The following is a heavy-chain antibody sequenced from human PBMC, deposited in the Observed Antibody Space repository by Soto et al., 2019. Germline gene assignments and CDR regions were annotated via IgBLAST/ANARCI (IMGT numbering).Heavy chain of an antibody. D-gene: IGHD2-2*01. J-gene: IGHJ6*03. CDR2: IYHSGAT. CDR1: GDSIRSAHYF. CDR3: ARQQYCGSSPWYDSLYYQYMDV. V-gene: IGHV4-39*01. Sequence: QLRLQESGPGLVKPSETLSLTCSVFGDSIRSAHYFWGWVRQPPGKVLEWIGSIYHSGATFYDPSLGGRLTLSVDTTDDQFSLRLSSVTDADAAVYFCARQQYCGSSPWYDSLYYQYMDVWGKGTMVTVSS.